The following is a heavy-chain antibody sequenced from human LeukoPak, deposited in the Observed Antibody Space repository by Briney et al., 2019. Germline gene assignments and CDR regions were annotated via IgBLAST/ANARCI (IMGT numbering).Heavy chain of an antibody. J-gene: IGHJ4*02. V-gene: IGHV3-30*18. CDR1: GFTFSSYG. CDR3: AKAPRGGGYFDY. D-gene: IGHD3-16*01. CDR2: ISYDGSNK. Sequence: GGSLRLSCAASGFTFSSYGMHWVREAPGKGLEWVAVISYDGSNKYYADSVKGRFTISRDNSKNTLYLQINSLRAEDTAVYYCAKAPRGGGYFDYWGQGTLVTVSS.